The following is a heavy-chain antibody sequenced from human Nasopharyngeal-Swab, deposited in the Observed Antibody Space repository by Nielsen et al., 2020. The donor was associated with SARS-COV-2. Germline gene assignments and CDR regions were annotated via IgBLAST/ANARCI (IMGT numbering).Heavy chain of an antibody. V-gene: IGHV3-43*02. CDR2: ITKDAKTT. CDR1: GFTFSNAW. Sequence: GSLKISCAASGFTFSNAWMSWVRQAPGKGLEWLSLITKDAKTTQYADSVKGRFTISRDNSKKSLYLQMSGLRPEDTAFYFCAKGRSDSYYTYFDSWGQGTLVTVSS. D-gene: IGHD2-21*02. CDR3: AKGRSDSYYTYFDS. J-gene: IGHJ4*02.